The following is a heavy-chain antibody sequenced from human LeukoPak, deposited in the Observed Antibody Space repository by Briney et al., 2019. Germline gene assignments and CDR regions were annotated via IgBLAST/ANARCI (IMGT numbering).Heavy chain of an antibody. CDR2: ISGSGGST. CDR3: AKVAYSSGWYGPPPKTH. D-gene: IGHD6-19*01. CDR1: GFTFSSYA. Sequence: GGSLRLSCAASGFTFSSYAMSWVRQAPGKGLEWVSAISGSGGSTYYADSVKSRFTISRDNSKNTLYLQMNSLRAEDTAVYYCAKVAYSSGWYGPPPKTHWGQGTLVTVSS. J-gene: IGHJ4*02. V-gene: IGHV3-23*01.